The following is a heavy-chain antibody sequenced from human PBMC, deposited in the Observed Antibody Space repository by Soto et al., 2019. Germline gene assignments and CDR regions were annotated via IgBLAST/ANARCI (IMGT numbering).Heavy chain of an antibody. Sequence: GGSLRLSXAASGFTFSSYSMNWVRQAPGKGLEWVSYISYNGSNKYYADSVKGRFTISRDNSKNTLYLQMNSLRAEDTAVYYCARAFDSYSSSSDYFDYWGQGTLVTVSS. CDR3: ARAFDSYSSSSDYFDY. CDR2: ISYNGSNK. V-gene: IGHV3-33*08. CDR1: GFTFSSYS. D-gene: IGHD6-6*01. J-gene: IGHJ4*02.